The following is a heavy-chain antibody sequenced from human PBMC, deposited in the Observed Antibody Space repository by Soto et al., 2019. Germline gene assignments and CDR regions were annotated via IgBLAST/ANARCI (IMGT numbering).Heavy chain of an antibody. CDR1: GGSISSYY. Sequence: SETLSHTCTVSGGSISSYYWSWIRQPPGKGLEWIGYIYYTGSTNYNPSLKSRVTISVDKSKNQFSLKLSSVTAADTAVYYCARDRNSEYSYGYGIYYYGMDVWGQGTTVTVSS. CDR3: ARDRNSEYSYGYGIYYYGMDV. J-gene: IGHJ6*02. D-gene: IGHD5-18*01. V-gene: IGHV4-59*12. CDR2: IYYTGST.